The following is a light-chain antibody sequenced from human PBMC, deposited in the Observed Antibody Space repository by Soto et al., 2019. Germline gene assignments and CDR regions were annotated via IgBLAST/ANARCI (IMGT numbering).Light chain of an antibody. Sequence: EIVWTQSPAILSVSRGERATLSCRASQSISRSLAWYQQKPGQAHRLLISDASTRATGIPARFSGSGSGTEFTLTISSLQSEDFALYYGHQYKSWPTGTFGQGTKVDIK. CDR1: QSISRS. CDR3: HQYKSWPTGT. J-gene: IGKJ2*01. V-gene: IGKV3-15*01. CDR2: DAS.